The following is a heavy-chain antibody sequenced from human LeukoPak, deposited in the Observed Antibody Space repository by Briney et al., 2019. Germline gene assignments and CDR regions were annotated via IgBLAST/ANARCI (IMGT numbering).Heavy chain of an antibody. Sequence: PSETLSLTCTVSGGSISSGGYYWSWIRQHPGKGLEWIGYIYYSGSTYYNPSLKSRVTISVDTSKNQFSLKLSSVTAADTAVYYCARVLFMRGDAFDIWGQGTMVTVSS. V-gene: IGHV4-61*08. CDR2: IYYSGST. D-gene: IGHD2-21*01. CDR3: ARVLFMRGDAFDI. CDR1: GGSISSGGYY. J-gene: IGHJ3*02.